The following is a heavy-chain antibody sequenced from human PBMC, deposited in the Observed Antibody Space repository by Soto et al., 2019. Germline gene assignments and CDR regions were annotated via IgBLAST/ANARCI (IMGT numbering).Heavy chain of an antibody. J-gene: IGHJ4*02. Sequence: QVQLQESGPGLVKPSQTLSLTCTVSGGSISSGGYYWSWIRQHPGKGLEWIGYIYYSGSTYYNPSLKSPVTISVNTSNHQFSLKLSSVTAADTAVYYCARGGGSYYATGNFDYWGQGTLVTVSS. CDR1: GGSISSGGYY. CDR3: ARGGGSYYATGNFDY. V-gene: IGHV4-31*01. D-gene: IGHD1-26*01. CDR2: IYYSGST.